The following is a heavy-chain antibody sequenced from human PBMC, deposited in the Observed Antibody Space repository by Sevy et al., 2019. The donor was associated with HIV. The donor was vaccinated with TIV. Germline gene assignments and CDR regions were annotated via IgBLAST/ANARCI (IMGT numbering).Heavy chain of an antibody. V-gene: IGHV4-61*02. J-gene: IGHJ6*02. CDR2: IYTSGSP. CDR3: AREGDTVPRNGYYYYYGMDV. Sequence: SETLSLTCTVSGGSISSGSYYWSWIRQRAGKGLEWSGRIYTSGSPNYNPSLKSRVTMSVDTSKNQFSLKLSSVTAADTAVYYCAREGDTVPRNGYYYYYGMDVWGQGTTVTVSS. CDR1: GGSISSGSYY. D-gene: IGHD1-1*01.